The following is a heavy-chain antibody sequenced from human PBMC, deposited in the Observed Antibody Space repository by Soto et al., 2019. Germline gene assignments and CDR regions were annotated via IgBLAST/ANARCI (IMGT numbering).Heavy chain of an antibody. CDR3: ARWWSGSRQGFDP. J-gene: IGHJ5*02. V-gene: IGHV4-31*03. D-gene: IGHD3-3*01. CDR2: IYYSGST. Sequence: QVQLQESGPGLVKPSQTLSLTCTVSGGSISSGDYYWSWIRQHPGKGLEWIGYIYYSGSTYYNPSHKRRVTISVDTSKNPFSLKLSSVTAADTAVYYCARWWSGSRQGFDPWGQGTLVTVSS. CDR1: GGSISSGDYY.